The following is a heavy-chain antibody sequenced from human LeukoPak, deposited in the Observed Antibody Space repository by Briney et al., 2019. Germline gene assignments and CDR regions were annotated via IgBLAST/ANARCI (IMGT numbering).Heavy chain of an antibody. J-gene: IGHJ3*02. D-gene: IGHD3-22*01. V-gene: IGHV3-74*01. CDR3: AHGGSGYKGALDI. Sequence: GGSLRLSCAASGFTLSGYWMHWVRQGPGKGLVWVSRINSDGSSTSYADSVKGRFTISRDNAKNTLYLQMNSLRAEDTAVYYCAHGGSGYKGALDIWGQGTMATVSS. CDR1: GFTLSGYW. CDR2: INSDGSST.